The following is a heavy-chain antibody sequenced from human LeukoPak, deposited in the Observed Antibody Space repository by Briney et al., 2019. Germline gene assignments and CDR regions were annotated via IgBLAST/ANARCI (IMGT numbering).Heavy chain of an antibody. D-gene: IGHD2-15*01. V-gene: IGHV1-2*02. J-gene: IGHJ4*02. Sequence: ASVKVSCKASGYTFTGYYMHWVRQAPGQGLEWMGWINPNSGGTNYAQKFQGRVTMIRDTSISTAYMDLSRLRSDDKAVYYCARVEGGLSNPRIRWYFDYLRQGTLVTVSS. CDR1: GYTFTGYY. CDR3: ARVEGGLSNPRIRWYFDY. CDR2: INPNSGGT.